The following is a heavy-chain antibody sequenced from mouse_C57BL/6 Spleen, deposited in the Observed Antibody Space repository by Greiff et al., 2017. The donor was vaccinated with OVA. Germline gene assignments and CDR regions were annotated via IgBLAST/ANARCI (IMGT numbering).Heavy chain of an antibody. CDR1: GYTFTSYW. V-gene: IGHV1-53*01. CDR2: INPSNGGT. CDR3: AREDGNFYYARDY. J-gene: IGHJ4*01. D-gene: IGHD2-1*01. Sequence: QVQLQQPGTELVKPGASVKLSCKASGYTFTSYWMHWVKQRPGQGLEWIGNINPSNGGTNYNEKFKSKATLTVDKPSSTAYMQLSSLTSEDSAVYYCAREDGNFYYARDYWGQGTSVTVSS.